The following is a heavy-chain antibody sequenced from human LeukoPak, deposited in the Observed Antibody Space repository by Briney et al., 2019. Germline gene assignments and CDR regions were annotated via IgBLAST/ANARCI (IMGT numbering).Heavy chain of an antibody. CDR3: ARTSGVSAAGSPYYFDY. V-gene: IGHV1-18*01. D-gene: IGHD6-13*01. CDR1: GYSFTGYG. J-gene: IGHJ4*02. Sequence: ASVKVSCKASGYSFTGYGISWVRQAPGQGLEWMGWISAYNGNTNYAQKLQGRVTMTTDTSTSTAYMELRSLRSDDTAVYYCARTSGVSAAGSPYYFDYWGQGTLVTVSS. CDR2: ISAYNGNT.